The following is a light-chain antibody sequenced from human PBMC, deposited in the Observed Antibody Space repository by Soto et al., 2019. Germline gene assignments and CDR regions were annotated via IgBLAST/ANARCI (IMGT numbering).Light chain of an antibody. CDR2: GAS. J-gene: IGKJ1*01. CDR3: QQYGSSGT. V-gene: IGKV3-20*01. Sequence: EIVLTQSPCTLSLSPGERATLSCRASQSVSNNYLAWYQQKPGQAPRLLIYGASNRATGIPDRFSGSGSGTDFTLTISRLEPEDFAVYYCQQYGSSGTFGQGTKGGYQ. CDR1: QSVSNNY.